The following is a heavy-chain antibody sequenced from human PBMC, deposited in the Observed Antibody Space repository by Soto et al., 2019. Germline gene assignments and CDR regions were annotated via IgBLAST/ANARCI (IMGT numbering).Heavy chain of an antibody. D-gene: IGHD3-22*01. CDR3: ARNYDSTAGVAFDI. CDR2: IYSGGST. V-gene: IGHV3-53*01. J-gene: IGHJ3*02. CDR1: GFTVSSNY. Sequence: EVQLVESGGGLIQPGGSLRLSCAASGFTVSSNYMSWVRQAPGKGLEWVSVIYSGGSTYYADSVKGRFTISRANSKNTLYLQMNSLRAADTALYYCARNYDSTAGVAFDIWGQGTMVTVSS.